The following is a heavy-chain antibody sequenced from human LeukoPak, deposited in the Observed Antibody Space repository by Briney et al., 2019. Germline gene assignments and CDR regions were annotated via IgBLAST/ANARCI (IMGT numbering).Heavy chain of an antibody. CDR2: IDPNSGGT. Sequence: ASVKVSCKASGYTFTGYYMHWVRQAPGQGLEWMGWIDPNSGGTNYAQKFQGRVTMTRDTSISTAYMVLNRLRSDDTTVYYFAXXXYYGSGNYYNRIDYWGQGTLVTVSS. CDR1: GYTFTGYY. J-gene: IGHJ4*02. CDR3: AXXXYYGSGNYYNRIDY. V-gene: IGHV1-2*02. D-gene: IGHD3-10*01.